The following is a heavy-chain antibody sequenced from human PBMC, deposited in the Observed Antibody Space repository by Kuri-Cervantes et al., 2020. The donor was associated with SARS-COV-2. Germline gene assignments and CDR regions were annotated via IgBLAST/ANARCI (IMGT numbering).Heavy chain of an antibody. CDR3: AKDFGTYYDSSGYLKY. J-gene: IGHJ1*01. Sequence: GGSLRLSCAASGFTFSSYEMNWVRQAPGKGLEWVSAISGSGGSTYYADSVKGRFTISRDNSKNTLYLQMNSLRAEDTAVYYCAKDFGTYYDSSGYLKYWGQGTLVTVSS. D-gene: IGHD3-22*01. CDR1: GFTFSSYE. V-gene: IGHV3-23*01. CDR2: ISGSGGST.